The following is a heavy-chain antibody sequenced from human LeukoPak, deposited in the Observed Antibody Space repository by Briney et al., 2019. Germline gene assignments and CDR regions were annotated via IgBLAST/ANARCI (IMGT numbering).Heavy chain of an antibody. CDR1: GNTFTGYY. CDR2: INPNSGGT. Sequence: GASVTVSCKASGNTFTGYYMHWVRQAPGQGLEWMGWINPNSGGTNYAQMFQGRVTMTRDTSISTAYMELSRLRSDDTAVYYCARGNRFGIVGAGAFDIWGQGTMVTVSS. CDR3: ARGNRFGIVGAGAFDI. D-gene: IGHD1-26*01. V-gene: IGHV1-2*02. J-gene: IGHJ3*02.